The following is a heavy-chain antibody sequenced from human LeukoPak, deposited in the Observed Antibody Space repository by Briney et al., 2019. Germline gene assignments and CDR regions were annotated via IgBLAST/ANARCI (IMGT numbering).Heavy chain of an antibody. CDR2: ISAYNGNT. CDR3: ARDYCSSTSCLFDY. V-gene: IGHV1-18*01. D-gene: IGHD2-2*01. Sequence: ASVKVSCKASGYTFTTYGFSWVRQAPGQGLEWMGWISAYNGNTNYAQRLQGRVAMTRDTSISTAYMELSRLRSDDTAVYYCARDYCSSTSCLFDYWGQGTLVTVSS. J-gene: IGHJ4*02. CDR1: GYTFTTYG.